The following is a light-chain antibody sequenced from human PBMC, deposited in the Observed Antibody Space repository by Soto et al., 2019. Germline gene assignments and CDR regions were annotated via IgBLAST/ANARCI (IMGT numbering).Light chain of an antibody. Sequence: SVLTQLASVSGSPGQSITISCAGTSSDVGVANDVTWYQQHPVTAPKLLIYDDSNRPSGVSDRFSGSKSGTTASLTISGLQAEDEGDYYCRSYNSSSSCAYVFATGPEGTV. V-gene: IGLV2-14*03. CDR1: SSDVGVAND. CDR3: RSYNSSSSCAYV. CDR2: DDS. J-gene: IGLJ1*01.